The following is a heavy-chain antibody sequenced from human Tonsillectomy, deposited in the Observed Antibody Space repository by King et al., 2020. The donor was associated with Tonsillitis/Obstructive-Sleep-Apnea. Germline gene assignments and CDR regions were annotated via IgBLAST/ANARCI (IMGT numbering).Heavy chain of an antibody. CDR1: GFTFSSYS. V-gene: IGHV3-21*01. CDR3: ARDLQGFDY. J-gene: IGHJ4*02. CDR2: ISSSSSYT. D-gene: IGHD4-11*01. Sequence: VQLVESGGGLVKPGGSLRLSCAASGFTFSSYSMNWVRQAPGKGLEWVSSISSSSSYTYYADSVKGRFTISRDNAKNSLYLQMNSLRAEDTAVYYCARDLQGFDYWGQGTLVTVSS.